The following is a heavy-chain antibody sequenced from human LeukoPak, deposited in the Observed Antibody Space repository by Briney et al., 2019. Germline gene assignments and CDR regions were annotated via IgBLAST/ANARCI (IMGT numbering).Heavy chain of an antibody. CDR3: ARSFATRVAGTFETNAC. V-gene: IGHV5-51*01. D-gene: IGHD6-19*01. CDR2: IYPGDSDT. CDR1: SYSFTSYW. Sequence: GESLQISSNGSSYSFTSYWIGCLRQMPRKGLEWMGIIYPGDSDTTYSPSLQGQVAISADKSISTASLQWSSLKASDTAMYYCARSFATRVAGTFETNACWGQGTLVTVSS. J-gene: IGHJ4*02.